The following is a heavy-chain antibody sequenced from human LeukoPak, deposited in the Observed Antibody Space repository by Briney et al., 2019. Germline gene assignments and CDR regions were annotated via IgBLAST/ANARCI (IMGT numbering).Heavy chain of an antibody. V-gene: IGHV1-69*05. D-gene: IGHD3-22*01. Sequence: SVKVSCKASGGTFSSYAISWVRQAAGQGLEWMGGIIPIFGTANYAQKFQGRVKITKDESTSTAYMELSSLRPEDTAVYYCARGGHNYYDSSAFDYWGQGTLVTVSS. CDR2: IIPIFGTA. CDR1: GGTFSSYA. CDR3: ARGGHNYYDSSAFDY. J-gene: IGHJ4*02.